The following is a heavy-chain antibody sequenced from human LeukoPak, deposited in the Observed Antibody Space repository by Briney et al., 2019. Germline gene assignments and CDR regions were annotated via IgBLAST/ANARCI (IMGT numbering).Heavy chain of an antibody. CDR2: ISSSSSYI. V-gene: IGHV3-21*01. CDR3: ARSSSGYAFDY. CDR1: GFTFSSYS. Sequence: GGSLRLFCAASGFTFSSYSMNWVRQAPGKGLEWVSSISSSSSYIYYADSVKGRFTISRDNAKNSLYLQMNSLRAEDTAVYYCARSSSGYAFDYWGQGTLVTVSS. J-gene: IGHJ4*02. D-gene: IGHD3-22*01.